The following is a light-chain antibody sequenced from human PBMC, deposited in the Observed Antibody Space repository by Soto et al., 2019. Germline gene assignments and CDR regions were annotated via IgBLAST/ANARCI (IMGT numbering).Light chain of an antibody. Sequence: EIVLTQSPDTLSLSPGERATLSCRASQSVSSNYVAWYQQKPGQAPRLLTHGASSRAAGAPDRFSGRGSGTDFTLIISRLEPEDFAVYICQQYGSSPFTFGQGTKLEIK. CDR2: GAS. CDR3: QQYGSSPFT. J-gene: IGKJ2*01. CDR1: QSVSSNY. V-gene: IGKV3-20*01.